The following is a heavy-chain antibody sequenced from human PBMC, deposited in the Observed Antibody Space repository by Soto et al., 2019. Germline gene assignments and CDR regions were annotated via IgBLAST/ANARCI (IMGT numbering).Heavy chain of an antibody. CDR2: INPNSGGT. D-gene: IGHD6-13*01. V-gene: IGHV1-2*02. Sequence: ASVKVSCKASGYTFTGYYMHWVRQAPGQGLEWMGWINPNSGGTNYAQKFQGRVTMTRDTSISTAYMELSRLRSDDTAVYYCARAPRSGSSSWVDYWGQGTLVTVSS. CDR1: GYTFTGYY. J-gene: IGHJ4*02. CDR3: ARAPRSGSSSWVDY.